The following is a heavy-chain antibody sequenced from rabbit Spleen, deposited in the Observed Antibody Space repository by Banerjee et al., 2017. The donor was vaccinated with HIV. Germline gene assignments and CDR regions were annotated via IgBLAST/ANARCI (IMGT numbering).Heavy chain of an antibody. CDR2: IYGGNSGYT. CDR1: GFSFSGNYY. J-gene: IGHJ4*01. CDR3: AREVLYAAYAGFGDATIYYFDL. Sequence: QSLEESGGDLVKPGASLTLTCTASGFSFSGNYYMCWVRQAPGKGLEWIGCIYGGNSGYTYYASWVNGRFTISKTSSTTVTLQMTSLTAADTATYFCAREVLYAAYAGFGDATIYYFDLWGPGTLVTVS. D-gene: IGHD6-1*01. V-gene: IGHV1S40*01.